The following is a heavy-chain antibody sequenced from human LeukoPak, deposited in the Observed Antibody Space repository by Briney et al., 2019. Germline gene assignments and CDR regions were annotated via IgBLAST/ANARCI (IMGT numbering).Heavy chain of an antibody. J-gene: IGHJ6*03. CDR3: ARVPLRRADFWSGLHTIMDV. D-gene: IGHD3-3*01. Sequence: GASVKVSCKASGYTFTSYDINWVRQATGQGLEWMGWMNPNSGNTGYAQKFQGRVTMTRNTSISTAYMELSSLRSEDTAVYYCARVPLRRADFWSGLHTIMDVWGKGTTVTVSS. CDR1: GYTFTSYD. CDR2: MNPNSGNT. V-gene: IGHV1-8*01.